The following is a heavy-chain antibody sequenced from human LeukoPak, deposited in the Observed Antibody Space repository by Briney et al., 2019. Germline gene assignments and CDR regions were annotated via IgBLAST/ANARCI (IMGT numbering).Heavy chain of an antibody. CDR1: GFPFNSQT. CDR2: MKEDGSDV. CDR3: VRGGAVAGRFEA. D-gene: IGHD6-19*01. V-gene: IGHV3-7*01. J-gene: IGHJ5*02. Sequence: GGSLRPSCAASGFPFNSQTMSWVRQAPGKGLEWVAKMKEDGSDVKYVDSVRGRFTISRDNAKDSLFLEMNSLRDDDTAVYYCVRGGAVAGRFEAWGQGTQVTVSS.